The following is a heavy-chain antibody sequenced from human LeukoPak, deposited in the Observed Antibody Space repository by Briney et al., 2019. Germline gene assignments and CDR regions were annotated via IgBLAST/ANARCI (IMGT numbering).Heavy chain of an antibody. CDR3: AKGGTGTTDWFDP. Sequence: GGSLRLSCAASGFTFSNYAMSWVRQAPGEGLEWVSAIRGGGATTYYADSVKGRFTISRDNSKNTLYLQMNSLIDGDTAVYYCAKGGTGTTDWFDPWGQGTLVTVSS. D-gene: IGHD1-7*01. J-gene: IGHJ5*02. V-gene: IGHV3-23*01. CDR2: IRGGGATT. CDR1: GFTFSNYA.